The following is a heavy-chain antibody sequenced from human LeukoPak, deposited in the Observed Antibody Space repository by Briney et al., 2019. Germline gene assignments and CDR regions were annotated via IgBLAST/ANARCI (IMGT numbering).Heavy chain of an antibody. CDR1: GGTFSSYA. V-gene: IGHV1-69*01. Sequence: SVKVSCKASGGTFSSYAISWVRQAPGQGLEWMGGSIPIFGTANYAQKFQGRVTITADESTSTAYMEPSSLRSEDTAVYYCAREYSGSYYYYYYMDVWGKGTTVTVSS. J-gene: IGHJ6*03. D-gene: IGHD1-26*01. CDR2: SIPIFGTA. CDR3: AREYSGSYYYYYYMDV.